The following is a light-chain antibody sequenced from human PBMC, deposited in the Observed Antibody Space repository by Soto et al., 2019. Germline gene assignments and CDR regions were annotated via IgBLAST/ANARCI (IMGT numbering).Light chain of an antibody. V-gene: IGKV3-20*01. CDR3: QQYGSSQIT. J-gene: IGKJ5*01. CDR1: QSVSSSY. CDR2: GAS. Sequence: EIVLTQSPGTLSLSLGEGATLSCRASQSVSSSYLAWYQQKPGQAPRLLIYGASSRATGIPDRFSGSGSGTDFTLTISRLEPEDFAVYYCQQYGSSQITFGQGTRLEIK.